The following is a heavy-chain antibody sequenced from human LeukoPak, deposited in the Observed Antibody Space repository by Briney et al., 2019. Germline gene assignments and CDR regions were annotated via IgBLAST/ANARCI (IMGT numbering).Heavy chain of an antibody. CDR2: IVVGRGNT. D-gene: IGHD1-26*01. V-gene: IGHV1-58*01. CDR1: GFTFPSSA. J-gene: IGHJ3*02. Sequence: SVKVSCKASGFTFPSSAVQWVRQARGQRLEWIGWIVVGRGNTNYAQKFQERVTITRDMSSGTAYMVLGSLRSEDTAIYYCAATSVGATINDAFDIWGQGTLVTVSS. CDR3: AATSVGATINDAFDI.